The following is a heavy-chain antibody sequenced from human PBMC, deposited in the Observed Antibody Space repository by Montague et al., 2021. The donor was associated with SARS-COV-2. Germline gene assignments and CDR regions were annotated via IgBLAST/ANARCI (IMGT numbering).Heavy chain of an antibody. V-gene: IGHV3-23*03. CDR3: AKSLIRFFDY. CDR1: GFIFSNYA. D-gene: IGHD3-16*01. Sequence: SRSLSWAASGFIFSNYAMSWVRQAPGKGLEWVSVIYSDGSGTHYADSVKGRFTISRDKVKNMVYLQMNSLRVEDTAVYYCAKSLIRFFDYWGQGTLVTVSS. CDR2: IYSDGSGT. J-gene: IGHJ4*02.